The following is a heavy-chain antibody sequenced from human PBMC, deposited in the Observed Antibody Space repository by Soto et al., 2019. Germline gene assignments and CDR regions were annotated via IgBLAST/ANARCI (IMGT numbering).Heavy chain of an antibody. J-gene: IGHJ6*03. D-gene: IGHD5-12*01. V-gene: IGHV3-33*01. Sequence: VGSLRLSCAASGFTCSSYGMRWVRQATGKGLEWVAVIWYDGSNKYYADSVKGRFTISRDNSKNTLYLQMNSLRAEDTAVYYCARARGYDSDYMDVWGKGTTVTVSS. CDR1: GFTCSSYG. CDR2: IWYDGSNK. CDR3: ARARGYDSDYMDV.